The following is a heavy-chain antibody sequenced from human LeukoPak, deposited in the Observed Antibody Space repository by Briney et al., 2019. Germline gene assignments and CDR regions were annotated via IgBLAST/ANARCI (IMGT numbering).Heavy chain of an antibody. CDR1: GGSISSNNYY. CDR2: IYSSGSA. J-gene: IGHJ4*01. V-gene: IGHV4-39*07. D-gene: IGHD6-6*01. CDR3: ARDRSSYAKGHYDY. Sequence: SETLSLTCTVSGGSISSNNYYWAWIPPPPGMGLEWIGSIYSSGSASYNPSLKSRVSIVLDTPKNQFSLKVTSVTAADTAVYYCARDRSSYAKGHYDYWGQGTLVTVSS.